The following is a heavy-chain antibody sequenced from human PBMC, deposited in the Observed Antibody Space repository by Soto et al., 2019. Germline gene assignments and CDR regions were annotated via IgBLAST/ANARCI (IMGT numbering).Heavy chain of an antibody. CDR2: INHSGST. V-gene: IGHV4-34*01. Sequence: QVQLQQWGAGLLKPSETLSLTCAVYGGSFSGYYWSWIRQPPGKGLEWIGEINHSGSTNYNPSLKSRVTISVDTSKNQFSLKLSSVTAADTAMYYCARGRVVVTAIRWFDPWGQGTLVTVSS. CDR3: ARGRVVVTAIRWFDP. CDR1: GGSFSGYY. D-gene: IGHD2-21*02. J-gene: IGHJ5*02.